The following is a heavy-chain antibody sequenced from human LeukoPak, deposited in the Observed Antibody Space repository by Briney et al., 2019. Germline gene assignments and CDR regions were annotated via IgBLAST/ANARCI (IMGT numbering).Heavy chain of an antibody. Sequence: ESLNISWKGSGYSLTSSWIGRVRQMPATGLEWMGIFYPGGSDTTSRPSSQGQVTISAGKSISTAYLQWRSLNTSDTAIYYCARYTAHYYVHYWGQGTLVTVSS. V-gene: IGHV5-51*01. CDR2: FYPGGSDT. J-gene: IGHJ4*02. D-gene: IGHD1-26*01. CDR3: ARYTAHYYVHY. CDR1: GYSLTSSW.